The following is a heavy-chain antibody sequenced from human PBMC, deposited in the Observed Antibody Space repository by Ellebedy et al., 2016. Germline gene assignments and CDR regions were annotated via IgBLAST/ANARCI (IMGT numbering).Heavy chain of an antibody. V-gene: IGHV4-61*01. CDR1: GYSISSGYY. CDR3: ARTLYYYDSSGYWFDY. J-gene: IGHJ4*02. CDR2: IYYSGST. Sequence: SETLSLXCTVSGYSISSGYYWGWIRQPPGKGLEWIGYIYYSGSTNYNPSLKSRVTISVDTSKNQFSLKLSSVTAADTAVYYCARTLYYYDSSGYWFDYWGQGTLVTVSS. D-gene: IGHD3-22*01.